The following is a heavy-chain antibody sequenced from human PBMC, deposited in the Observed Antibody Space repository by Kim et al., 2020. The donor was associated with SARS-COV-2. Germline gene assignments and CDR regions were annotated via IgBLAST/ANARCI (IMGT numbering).Heavy chain of an antibody. J-gene: IGHJ5*01. CDR1: GYMLSDYG. D-gene: IGHD2-15*01. CDR3: ARERRYCSGGSCTKGENGFDS. V-gene: IGHV1-18*01. CDR2: ISVNNINT. Sequence: ASVKVSCKTSGYMLSDYGTTWVRQAPGQGLEWMGWISVNNINTNYAHKFQDRVIMTTDRSTNTAYMELRSLRSDDTAVYYCARERRYCSGGSCTKGENGFDSWGQGTLVTVSS.